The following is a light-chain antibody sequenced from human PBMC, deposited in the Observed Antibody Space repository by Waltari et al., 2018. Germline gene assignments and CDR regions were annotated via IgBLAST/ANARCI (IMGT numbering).Light chain of an antibody. J-gene: IGKJ1*01. V-gene: IGKV3-20*01. CDR1: QSVRGAV. Sequence: CVASQSVRGAVAGFHQKAGQVPRLLIYGASGRATGNPDRFIGSGSGTDFSLTVSRLEREDFAGYYCQHYVRLPATFGQRTKVEIK. CDR2: GAS. CDR3: QHYVRLPAT.